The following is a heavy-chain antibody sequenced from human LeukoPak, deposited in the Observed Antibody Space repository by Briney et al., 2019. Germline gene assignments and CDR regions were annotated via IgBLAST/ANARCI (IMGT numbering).Heavy chain of an antibody. V-gene: IGHV3-23*01. CDR1: GFTFSSSA. CDR2: LSGSAGIT. CDR3: AKDDRTTVTTTGVGYYYYSGMDV. J-gene: IGHJ6*02. Sequence: GGSLRLSCAASGFTFSSSAMSWVRQAPGKGLEWVSALSGSAGITDYADSVKGRFTISRVNSKNTLYLQMNSLRADDTAVYYCAKDDRTTVTTTGVGYYYYSGMDVWGQGTTVTVSS. D-gene: IGHD4-17*01.